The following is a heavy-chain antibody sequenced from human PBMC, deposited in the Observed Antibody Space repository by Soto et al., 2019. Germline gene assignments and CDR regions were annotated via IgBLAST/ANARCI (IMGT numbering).Heavy chain of an antibody. Sequence: EVQLLESGGGLVQPGGSLRLSCAASGFTFTSYSMNWVRQAPGKGLEWVSTISDGDTTFYADSVKGRFTISRDESKNTLYLEMNSLRVDDTAVYFCAKRDSGSGTSPPLIGSWGQGTLVTVS. CDR3: AKRDSGSGTSPPLIGS. CDR2: ISDGDTT. D-gene: IGHD3-10*01. V-gene: IGHV3-23*01. J-gene: IGHJ4*02. CDR1: GFTFTSYS.